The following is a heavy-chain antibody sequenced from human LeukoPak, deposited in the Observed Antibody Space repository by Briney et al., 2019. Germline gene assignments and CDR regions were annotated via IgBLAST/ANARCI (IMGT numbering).Heavy chain of an antibody. Sequence: GGSLRLSCAASGFTFSTYGMHWGRQAPGKGLEWVAVISYDGSNKYYADSVKGRFTISRDNSKNTLYLQMNSLRAEDTAVYYCARPDGGPFDLWGQGTMVTVSS. V-gene: IGHV3-30*19. CDR2: ISYDGSNK. D-gene: IGHD3-16*01. CDR3: ARPDGGPFDL. CDR1: GFTFSTYG. J-gene: IGHJ3*01.